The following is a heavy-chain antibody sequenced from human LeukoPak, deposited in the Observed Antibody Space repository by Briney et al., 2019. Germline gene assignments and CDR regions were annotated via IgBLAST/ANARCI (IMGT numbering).Heavy chain of an antibody. Sequence: PGGSLRLSCAASGFTFSSYAMHWVRQAPGKGLEWVAVISYDGSNKNYADSVKGRFTISRDNAKNSLYLQMNSLRAEDTAVYYCARDSSITLFRGVKDYWGQGTLVTVSS. CDR1: GFTFSSYA. D-gene: IGHD3-10*01. J-gene: IGHJ4*02. V-gene: IGHV3-30*04. CDR3: ARDSSITLFRGVKDY. CDR2: ISYDGSNK.